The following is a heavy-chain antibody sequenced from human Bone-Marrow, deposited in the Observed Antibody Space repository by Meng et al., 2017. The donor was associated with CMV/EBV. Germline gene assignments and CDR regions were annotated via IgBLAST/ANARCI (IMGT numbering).Heavy chain of an antibody. V-gene: IGHV4-34*01. CDR1: GFIFSTYG. D-gene: IGHD2-2*01. CDR2: INHSGST. CDR3: ARGTAASYCSSTSCYDFGFYYYYYGMDV. J-gene: IGHJ6*02. Sequence: ESLKISCAASGFIFSTYGMHWVRQPPGKGLEWIGEINHSGSTNYNPSLKSRVTISVDTSKNQFSLKLSSVTAADTAVYYCARGTAASYCSSTSCYDFGFYYYYYGMDVWGQGTTVTVSS.